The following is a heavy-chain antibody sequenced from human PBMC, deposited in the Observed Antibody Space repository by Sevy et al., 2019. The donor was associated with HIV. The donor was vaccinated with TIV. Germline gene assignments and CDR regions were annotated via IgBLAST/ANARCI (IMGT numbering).Heavy chain of an antibody. CDR2: INPNSGVT. CDR3: VREDNNAPRTLLSFDI. CDR1: GYIFSYYN. J-gene: IGHJ3*02. D-gene: IGHD1-20*01. V-gene: IGHV1-2*06. Sequence: ASVKVSCKTTGYIFSYYNIHWVRQAPGQGLEWMALINPNSGVTIYAQMFRGRVSLTRDTSMSTAYMELSALTSDDTAVYYCVREDNNAPRTLLSFDIWGQGSMVTVSS.